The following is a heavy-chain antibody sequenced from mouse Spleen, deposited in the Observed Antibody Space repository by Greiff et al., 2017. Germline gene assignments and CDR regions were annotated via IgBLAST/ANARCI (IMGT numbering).Heavy chain of an antibody. CDR2: ISSGSSTI. CDR1: GFTFSDYG. V-gene: IGHV5-17*01. D-gene: IGHD1-1*01. CDR3: ARGGRSPFDY. Sequence: EVQLVESGGGLVKPGGSLQLSCAASGFTFSDYGMHWVRQAPEKGLEWVAYISSGSSTIYYADTVKGRFTISRDNAKNTLFLQMTSLRSEDTAMYYCARGGRSPFDYWGQGTTLTVSS. J-gene: IGHJ2*01.